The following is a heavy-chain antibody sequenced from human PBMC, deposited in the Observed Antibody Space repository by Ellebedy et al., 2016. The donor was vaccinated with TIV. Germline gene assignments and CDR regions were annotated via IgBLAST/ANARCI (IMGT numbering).Heavy chain of an antibody. CDR2: INPDSGDT. J-gene: IGHJ4*02. CDR1: GYTFIAHY. D-gene: IGHD5-12*01. CDR3: ARVRRGSVPDY. Sequence: ASVKVSCKASGYTFIAHYMHWVRQAPGQGLEWMGWINPDSGDTSFAQKFQGRVTLTRDTSFNTVYMDMSGLTSDDTAVYYCARVRRGSVPDYWGQGTLVTVSS. V-gene: IGHV1-2*02.